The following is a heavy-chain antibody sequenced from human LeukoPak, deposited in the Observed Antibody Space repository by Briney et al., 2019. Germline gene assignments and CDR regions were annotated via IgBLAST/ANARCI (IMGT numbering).Heavy chain of an antibody. V-gene: IGHV3-21*01. D-gene: IGHD2-2*03. CDR3: AGGFGSTTRYWTLDY. J-gene: IGHJ4*02. CDR1: GFTFSTYS. CDR2: ISSTSSYI. Sequence: GGSLRLSCAASGFTFSTYSMNWVRQAPGKGLEWVSSISSTSSYIYYADSLKGRFTISRDNGKNSLYLQINSLRAEDTAVYYCAGGFGSTTRYWTLDYWGRGTLVTVSS.